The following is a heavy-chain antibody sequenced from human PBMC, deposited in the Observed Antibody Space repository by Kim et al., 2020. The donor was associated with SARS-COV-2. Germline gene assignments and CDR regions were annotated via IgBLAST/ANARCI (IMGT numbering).Heavy chain of an antibody. CDR1: GGSISSGGYY. V-gene: IGHV4-31*03. J-gene: IGHJ6*02. Sequence: SETLSLTCTVSGGSISSGGYYWSWIRQHPGKGLEWIGYIYYSGSTYYNPSLKSRVTISVDTSKNQFSLKLSSVTAADTAVYYCARDRMTTVIPTSKYYYYGMDVWGQGTTVTVSS. CDR3: ARDRMTTVIPTSKYYYYGMDV. D-gene: IGHD4-4*01. CDR2: IYYSGST.